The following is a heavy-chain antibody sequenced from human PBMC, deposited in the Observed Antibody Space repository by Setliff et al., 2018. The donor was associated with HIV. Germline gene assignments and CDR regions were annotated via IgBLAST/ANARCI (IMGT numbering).Heavy chain of an antibody. D-gene: IGHD3-16*01. Sequence: GASVKVSCKASGYTFTSYYLHWVRQAPGQGLEWMGWINPKSGGTNSALKFQGRVTMTRDTSISTAYMELSRLRSDDTAVYYCARDGGGPGDYYYYYMDVWAKGTTVTVSS. CDR3: ARDGGGPGDYYYYYMDV. J-gene: IGHJ6*03. CDR2: INPKSGGT. CDR1: GYTFTSYY. V-gene: IGHV1-2*02.